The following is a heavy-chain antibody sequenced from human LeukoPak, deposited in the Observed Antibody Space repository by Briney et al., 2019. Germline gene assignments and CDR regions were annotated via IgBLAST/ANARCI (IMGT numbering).Heavy chain of an antibody. V-gene: IGHV3-53*01. J-gene: IGHJ4*02. CDR2: IYSGGST. Sequence: GGSLRLSCAASGFTVSSNYMSWVRQAPGKGLEWVSVIYSGGSTYYADSVKGRFTISRDNSKNTLYLQINSLRAEDTAVYYYAITVTTPKLLFDYWGQGTLVTVSS. CDR3: AITVTTPKLLFDY. CDR1: GFTVSSNY. D-gene: IGHD4-17*01.